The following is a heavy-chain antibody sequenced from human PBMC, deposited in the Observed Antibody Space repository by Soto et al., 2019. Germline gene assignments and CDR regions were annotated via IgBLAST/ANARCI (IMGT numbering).Heavy chain of an antibody. D-gene: IGHD3-22*01. CDR2: IWYDGSNK. CDR3: VRARKQTYYYDSSGYYVVSGYYYYGMDV. J-gene: IGHJ6*02. V-gene: IGHV3-33*01. CDR1: GFTFSSYG. Sequence: GGSLRLSCAASGFTFSSYGMHWVRQAPGKGLEWVAVIWYDGSNKYYADSVKGRLTISRDNSKNTLYLQMNSLRAEDTAVYYCVRARKQTYYYDSSGYYVVSGYYYYGMDVWGQGTTVTVSS.